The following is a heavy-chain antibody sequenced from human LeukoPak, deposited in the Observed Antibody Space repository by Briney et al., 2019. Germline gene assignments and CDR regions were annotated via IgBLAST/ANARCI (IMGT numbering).Heavy chain of an antibody. CDR1: GFTFSNYA. J-gene: IGHJ4*02. D-gene: IGHD6-19*01. V-gene: IGHV3-30-3*01. CDR2: ISYDGSNK. Sequence: GRSLRLSCAASGFTFSNYAMHWVRQAPGEGLEWVAFISYDGSNKYYADSVKGRFTISRDNSKNTLYLQMNSLRAEDTAVYYCASAYSSAWSSDYWGQGTLVTVSS. CDR3: ASAYSSAWSSDY.